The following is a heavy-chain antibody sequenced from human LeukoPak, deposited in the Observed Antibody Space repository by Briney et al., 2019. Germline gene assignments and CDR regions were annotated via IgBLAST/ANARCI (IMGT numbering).Heavy chain of an antibody. CDR2: ISYDGSNK. J-gene: IGHJ6*03. CDR3: ARDPSTPDLYYYYYMDV. CDR1: GFTFSSYA. D-gene: IGHD1-1*01. Sequence: PGGSLRLSCAASGFTFSSYAMHWVRQAPGKGLEWVAVISYDGSNKYYADSVKGRFTISRDNSKNTLYLQMNSLRAEDTAVYYCARDPSTPDLYYYYYMDVWGKGTTVTVSS. V-gene: IGHV3-30*04.